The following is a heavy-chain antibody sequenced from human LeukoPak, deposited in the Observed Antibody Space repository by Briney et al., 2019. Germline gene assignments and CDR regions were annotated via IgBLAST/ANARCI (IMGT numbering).Heavy chain of an antibody. D-gene: IGHD3-22*01. CDR3: ARRAGDYSHPYDY. J-gene: IGHJ4*02. CDR1: GFTFSSYG. CDR2: ISYDGSNK. Sequence: GGSLRLSCAASGFTFSSYGMHWVRQAPGKGLEWVAVISYDGSNKYYADSVKGRFTISRDNSKNTLYLQMNSLRAEDTAVYYCARRAGDYSHPYDYWGQGTLVTVSS. V-gene: IGHV3-30*03.